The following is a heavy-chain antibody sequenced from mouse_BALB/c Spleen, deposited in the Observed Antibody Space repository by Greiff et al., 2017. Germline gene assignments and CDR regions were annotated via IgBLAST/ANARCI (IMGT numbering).Heavy chain of an antibody. V-gene: IGHV2-6-7*01. Sequence: VQVVESGPGLVAPSQSLSITCTVSGFSLTGYGVNWVRQPPGKGLEWLGMIWGDGSTDYNSALKSRLSISKDNSKSQVFLKMNSLQTDDTARYYCARGPYYYAMDYWGQGTSVTVSS. CDR3: ARGPYYYAMDY. J-gene: IGHJ4*01. CDR1: GFSLTGYG. CDR2: IWGDGST.